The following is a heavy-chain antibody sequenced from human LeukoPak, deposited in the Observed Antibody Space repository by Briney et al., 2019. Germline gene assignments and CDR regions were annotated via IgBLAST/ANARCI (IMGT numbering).Heavy chain of an antibody. CDR3: AKDHYYGSGSLRYYYYYGMDV. CDR2: ISYDGSNK. J-gene: IGHJ6*04. Sequence: PGGSLRLSCAASGFTFSSYGMHWVRQAPGKGLEWVAVISYDGSNKYYADSVKGRFTISRDNSKNTLYLQMNSLRAEDTAVYYCAKDHYYGSGSLRYYYYYGMDVWGKGTTVTVSS. V-gene: IGHV3-30*18. D-gene: IGHD3-10*01. CDR1: GFTFSSYG.